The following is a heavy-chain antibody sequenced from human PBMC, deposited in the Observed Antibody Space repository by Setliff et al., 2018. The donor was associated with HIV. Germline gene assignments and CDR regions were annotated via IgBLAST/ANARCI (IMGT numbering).Heavy chain of an antibody. CDR2: ISGLGGGTI. CDR1: GFTFDSYS. D-gene: IGHD5-12*01. Sequence: PGGSLRLSCATSGFTFDSYSIIWVRQAPGKGLEWVSYISGLGGGTIYYADSVRGRFTISRDDAEKSVYLQIDSLRAEDTAVYYCARDRGYDLDYFDYWGQGTLVTVSS. CDR3: ARDRGYDLDYFDY. V-gene: IGHV3-48*01. J-gene: IGHJ4*02.